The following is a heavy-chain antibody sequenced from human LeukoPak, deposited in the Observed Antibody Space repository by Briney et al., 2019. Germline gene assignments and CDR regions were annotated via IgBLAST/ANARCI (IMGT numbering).Heavy chain of an antibody. D-gene: IGHD3-10*01. V-gene: IGHV3-21*01. CDR1: GFTFMSYS. CDR2: ISSASGYI. CDR3: ARKAMDDPYYYMDL. J-gene: IGHJ6*04. Sequence: GGSLRLSCAASGFTFMSYSMNWVRQAPGKGPEWVSTISSASGYIYYGDSVKGRFTISRDNAKNSPYLQMNSLRAEDTAVYYCARKAMDDPYYYMDLWGKGTTVTVSS.